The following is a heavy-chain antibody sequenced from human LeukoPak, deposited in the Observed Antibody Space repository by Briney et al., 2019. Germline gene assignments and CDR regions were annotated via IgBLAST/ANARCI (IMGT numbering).Heavy chain of an antibody. CDR3: ASVSLGSYSKDY. J-gene: IGHJ4*02. D-gene: IGHD1-26*01. CDR1: GGSFSGYY. CDR2: INHSGST. Sequence: SETLSLTSAVYGGSFSGYYWSWIRQPPGKGLEWIGEINHSGSTNYNPSLKSRVTISVDTSKNQFSLKLSSVTAADTAVYYCASVSLGSYSKDYWGQGTLVTVSS. V-gene: IGHV4-34*01.